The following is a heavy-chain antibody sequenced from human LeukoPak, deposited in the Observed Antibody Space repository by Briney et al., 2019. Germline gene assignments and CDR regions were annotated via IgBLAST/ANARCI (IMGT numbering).Heavy chain of an antibody. V-gene: IGHV1-18*01. J-gene: IGHJ6*03. CDR3: ARVCYDFWSGYFCNYMDV. CDR2: ISAYNGNT. D-gene: IGHD3-3*01. CDR1: GYTFTSYG. Sequence: ASVKVSCKASGYTFTSYGISWVRQAPGQGLEWMGWISAYNGNTNYAQKLQGRVTMTTDTSTSTAYMELRSLRSDDTAVYYCARVCYDFWSGYFCNYMDVWGKGTTVTVSS.